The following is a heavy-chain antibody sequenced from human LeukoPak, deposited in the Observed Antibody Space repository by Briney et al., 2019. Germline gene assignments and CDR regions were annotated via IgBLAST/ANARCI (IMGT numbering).Heavy chain of an antibody. V-gene: IGHV4-59*08. D-gene: IGHD3-10*01. CDR1: GGSISSYY. J-gene: IGHJ4*02. CDR3: ARGLWFGELLPYYFDY. CDR2: IYYSGST. Sequence: SETLSLTCTVSGGSISSYYWSWIRQPPGKGLEWIGYIYYSGSTNYNPSLKSRVTISVDTSKNQFSLKLSSVTAADTAVYYCARGLWFGELLPYYFDYWGQGTLVTVSS.